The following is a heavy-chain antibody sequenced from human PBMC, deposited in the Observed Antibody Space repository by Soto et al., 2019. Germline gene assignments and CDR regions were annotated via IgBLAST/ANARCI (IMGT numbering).Heavy chain of an antibody. D-gene: IGHD3-22*01. CDR3: ARGRPTPRLGGYYSYYYYGMDV. V-gene: IGHV4-34*01. Sequence: TSETLSLTCAVYGGSFSGYYWSWIRQPPGKGLEWIGEINHSGSTNYNPSLKSRVTISVDTSKNQFSLKLSSVTAADTAVYYCARGRPTPRLGGYYSYYYYGMDVWGQGTTVTVSS. CDR1: GGSFSGYY. J-gene: IGHJ6*02. CDR2: INHSGST.